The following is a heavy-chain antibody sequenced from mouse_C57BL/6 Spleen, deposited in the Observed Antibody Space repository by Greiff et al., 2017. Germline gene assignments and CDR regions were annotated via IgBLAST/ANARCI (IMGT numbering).Heavy chain of an antibody. J-gene: IGHJ3*01. CDR1: GFTFSDAW. D-gene: IGHD1-1*02. V-gene: IGHV6-6*01. CDR2: IRNKANNHAT. CDR3: ARDYGVVPLAL. Sequence: EVKLVESGGGLVQPGGSMKLSCAASGFTFSDAWMDWVRQSPEKGLEWVAEIRNKANNHATYYAESVKGRFTISRDDSKSSVYLQMHSLRAEDTGVYICARDYGVVPLALWGQETLVTLSA.